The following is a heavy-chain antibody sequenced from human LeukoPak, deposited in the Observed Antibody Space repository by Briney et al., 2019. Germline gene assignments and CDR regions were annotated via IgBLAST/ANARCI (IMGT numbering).Heavy chain of an antibody. CDR2: ISAYNGNT. V-gene: IGHV1-18*01. Sequence: ASVKVSCKASGYTFTSYGISWVRQAPGQGLEWMGWISAYNGNTNYAQKLQGRVTMTRNTSISTAYMELSSLRSEDTAVYYCARFDYGDYYYGMDVWGQGTTVTVSS. CDR1: GYTFTSYG. J-gene: IGHJ6*02. CDR3: ARFDYGDYYYGMDV. D-gene: IGHD4-17*01.